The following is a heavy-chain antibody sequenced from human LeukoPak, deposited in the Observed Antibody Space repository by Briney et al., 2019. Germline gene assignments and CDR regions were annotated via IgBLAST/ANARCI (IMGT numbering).Heavy chain of an antibody. CDR2: IRQDAIEE. CDR1: GFTFRSYW. Sequence: GGSLRLSCAASGFTFRSYWMSWVRQSPGKGLEWVASIRQDAIEEYYVDSVRGRFTISRDNAKNSLSLQMNSLRVKDTAIYYCASARTLYSGSPAHLDFGGKRTTVTVSS. J-gene: IGHJ6*04. CDR3: ASARTLYSGSPAHLDF. D-gene: IGHD6-25*01. V-gene: IGHV3-7*01.